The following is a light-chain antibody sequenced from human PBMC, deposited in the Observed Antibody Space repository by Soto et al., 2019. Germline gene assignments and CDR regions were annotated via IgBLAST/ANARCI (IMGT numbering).Light chain of an antibody. CDR3: QQYRNSVT. Sequence: ENVLTQSPGTLSLSPGQRATLSCRASQTVTSNYLAWYQLKPGQAPRLLIYDASSRATGTPDRFSGSGSGTDFTLTISRLEPEDFEVYYCQQYRNSVTFGGGTKVEIK. J-gene: IGKJ4*01. CDR1: QTVTSNY. V-gene: IGKV3-20*01. CDR2: DAS.